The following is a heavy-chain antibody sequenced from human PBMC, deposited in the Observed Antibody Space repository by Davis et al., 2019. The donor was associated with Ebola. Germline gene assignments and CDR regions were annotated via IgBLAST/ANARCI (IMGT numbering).Heavy chain of an antibody. D-gene: IGHD3/OR15-3a*01. V-gene: IGHV1-69*13. Sequence: SVKVSCKASGGTFSSYTISWVRQAPGHGLEWMGGVIPIFGTANNAQKFQDRVTITADESTNTAYMELTSLRFEDTAVYYCAGGLVLEGIQIWGQGTMVTVSS. J-gene: IGHJ3*02. CDR2: VIPIFGTA. CDR3: AGGLVLEGIQI. CDR1: GGTFSSYT.